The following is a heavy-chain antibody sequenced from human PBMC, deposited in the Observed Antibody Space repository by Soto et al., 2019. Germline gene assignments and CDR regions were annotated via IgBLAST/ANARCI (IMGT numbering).Heavy chain of an antibody. CDR2: IYYSGST. J-gene: IGHJ6*02. D-gene: IGHD2-15*01. V-gene: IGHV4-59*01. CDR1: GGSMSNYY. CDR3: ARDGYCSGDSCYSRTSFYYYGMDV. Sequence: SETLSLTCTVSGGSMSNYYWSWIRQAPGKGLEWIGYIYYSGSTNYNPSLKSRVTISVDTSKNQVSLKLRAVTAADTAVYYCARDGYCSGDSCYSRTSFYYYGMDVWGQGTTVTVSS.